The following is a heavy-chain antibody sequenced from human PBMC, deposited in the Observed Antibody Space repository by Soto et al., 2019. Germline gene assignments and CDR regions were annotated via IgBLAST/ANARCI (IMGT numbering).Heavy chain of an antibody. D-gene: IGHD6-6*01. J-gene: IGHJ4*02. Sequence: QVHLVQSGAEVKKPGASVKVSCQASGYAFTTYVTTWVRQAPGQGIEWMGWISAHNGNTNYAQKLQGRVTVTRDTPTSTAYMDMRSLRSDDTAVYYCARGRDGDYWGQGALVTVSS. V-gene: IGHV1-18*01. CDR2: ISAHNGNT. CDR1: GYAFTTYV. CDR3: ARGRDGDY.